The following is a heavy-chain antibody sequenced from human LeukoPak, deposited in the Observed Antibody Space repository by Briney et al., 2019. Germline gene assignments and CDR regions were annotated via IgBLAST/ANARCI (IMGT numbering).Heavy chain of an antibody. Sequence: GGSLRLSCAASGFTFSSYSMNWVRQAPGKGLDWVSSISSSSSYIYYADSVKGRFTISRDNAKNSLYLQMNSLRAEDTAVYYCARDLSSFDILTGYYPDYWGQGTLVTVSS. V-gene: IGHV3-21*01. CDR3: ARDLSSFDILTGYYPDY. J-gene: IGHJ4*02. D-gene: IGHD3-9*01. CDR1: GFTFSSYS. CDR2: ISSSSSYI.